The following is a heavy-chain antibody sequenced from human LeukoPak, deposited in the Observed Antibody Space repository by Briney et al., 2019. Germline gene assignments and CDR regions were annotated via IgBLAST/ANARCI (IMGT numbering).Heavy chain of an antibody. J-gene: IGHJ4*02. CDR2: IYYSVST. Sequence: SETLSLTCTVSGGSIINYYWSWVRQPPGKGLEWIGYIYYSVSTNYNPSLKSRVTIAVDTSKNQFSLKLSSVTAADTAVYYCARHRAVAGHDYWGQGTLVTVSS. CDR3: ARHRAVAGHDY. D-gene: IGHD6-19*01. CDR1: GGSIINYY. V-gene: IGHV4-59*08.